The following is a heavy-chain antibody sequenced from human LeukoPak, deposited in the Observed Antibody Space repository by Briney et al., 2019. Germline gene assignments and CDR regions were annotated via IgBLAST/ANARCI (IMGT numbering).Heavy chain of an antibody. D-gene: IGHD3-3*01. Sequence: SETLSLTCAVYGGSFSGYYWSWIRQPPGKGLEWIGEINHSGSTNYNPSLKSRVTISVDTSKNQFSLKLSSVTVADTAVYYCARGAKVSEIYDYFDYWGQGTLVTVSS. CDR2: INHSGST. CDR3: ARGAKVSEIYDYFDY. V-gene: IGHV4-34*01. CDR1: GGSFSGYY. J-gene: IGHJ4*02.